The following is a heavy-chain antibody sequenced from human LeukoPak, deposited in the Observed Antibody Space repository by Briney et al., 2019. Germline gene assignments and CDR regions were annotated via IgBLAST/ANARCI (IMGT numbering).Heavy chain of an antibody. CDR3: ATGGEDYFDY. CDR2: INHNGNVN. D-gene: IGHD1-14*01. CDR1: GFTFSSYW. V-gene: IGHV3-7*03. Sequence: PGGSLRLSCAASGFTFSSYWMNWARQAPGKGLEWVASINHNGNVNYYADSVKGRFTISRDNSKNTLYLQMNSLRAEDTAVYYCATGGEDYFDYWGQGTLVTVSS. J-gene: IGHJ4*02.